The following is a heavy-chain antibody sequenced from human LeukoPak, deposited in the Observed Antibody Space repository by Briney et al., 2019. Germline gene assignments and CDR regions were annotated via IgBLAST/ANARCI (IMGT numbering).Heavy chain of an antibody. D-gene: IGHD2-8*02. CDR1: GGSIISGDYS. V-gene: IGHV4-30-2*01. J-gene: IGHJ4*02. Sequence: SQTLSLTSTVSGGSIISGDYSCSWIRQPPGRGLELIGYIDHSGSTYYNPSLKSLVTISVDRSKNQFSLNLNSVTVADTAVYYRAGEDTGGWRFDYWGQGTLVTVSS. CDR2: IDHSGST. CDR3: AGEDTGGWRFDY.